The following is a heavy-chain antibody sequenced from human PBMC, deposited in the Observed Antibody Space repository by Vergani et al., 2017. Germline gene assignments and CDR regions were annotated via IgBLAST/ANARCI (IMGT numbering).Heavy chain of an antibody. J-gene: IGHJ4*02. Sequence: QVQLVQSGAEVKKPGASVKVSCKVSGYTLTELSMHWVRQAPGKGLEWMGGFDPEDGETIYAQKFQGRVTMTEDTSTDTAYMELSSLRSEDTAVYYCATGEGYYDSSGYFLRSLEYGGKGTLVIVSS. CDR2: FDPEDGET. CDR1: GYTLTELS. D-gene: IGHD3-22*01. V-gene: IGHV1-24*01. CDR3: ATGEGYYDSSGYFLRSLEY.